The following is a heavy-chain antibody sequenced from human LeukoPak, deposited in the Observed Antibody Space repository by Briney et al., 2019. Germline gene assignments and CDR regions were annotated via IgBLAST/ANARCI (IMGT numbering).Heavy chain of an antibody. Sequence: SETLSLTCAVSGYSISSGYYWGWIRQPPGKGLEWIGSIYHRGSTYYNPSLKSRVTISVDPSKNQFSLKLSSVTAADTAVYYCARGTGFDYWGQGTLVTVSS. CDR1: GYSISSGYY. CDR2: IYHRGST. J-gene: IGHJ4*02. CDR3: ARGTGFDY. V-gene: IGHV4-38-2*01. D-gene: IGHD3-10*01.